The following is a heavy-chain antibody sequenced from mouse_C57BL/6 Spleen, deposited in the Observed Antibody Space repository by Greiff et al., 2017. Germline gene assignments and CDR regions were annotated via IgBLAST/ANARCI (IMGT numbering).Heavy chain of an antibody. CDR2: ISYDGSN. D-gene: IGHD1-1*02. Sequence: EVQLQESGPGLVKPSQSLSLTCSVTGYSITSGYYWNWIRQFPGNKLEWMGYISYDGSNNYNPSLKNRISITRDTSKNQFFLKLNSVTTEDTATYYCARDGGFGSDAMDYWGQGTSVTVSS. CDR3: ARDGGFGSDAMDY. CDR1: GYSITSGYY. V-gene: IGHV3-6*01. J-gene: IGHJ4*01.